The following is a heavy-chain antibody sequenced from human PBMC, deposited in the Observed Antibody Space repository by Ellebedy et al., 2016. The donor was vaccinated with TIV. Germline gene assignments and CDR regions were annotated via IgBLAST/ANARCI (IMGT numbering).Heavy chain of an antibody. D-gene: IGHD3-10*01. Sequence: GGSLRLSXAASGFTFSSYAMSWVRQAPGKGLEWVSAISGSGGSTYYADSVKGRFTISRDNSKNTLYLQMNSLRAEDTAVYYCARLLWFGESRFDPWGQGTLVTVSS. J-gene: IGHJ5*02. CDR1: GFTFSSYA. CDR3: ARLLWFGESRFDP. CDR2: ISGSGGST. V-gene: IGHV3-23*01.